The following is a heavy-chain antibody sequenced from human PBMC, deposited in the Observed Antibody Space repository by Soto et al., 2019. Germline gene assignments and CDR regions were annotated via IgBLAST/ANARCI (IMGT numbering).Heavy chain of an antibody. CDR2: IYYSGST. CDR3: ARSGYSYGPNPLLY. D-gene: IGHD5-18*01. CDR1: GASISSNTYY. J-gene: IGHJ4*02. V-gene: IGHV4-61*05. Sequence: SETLSLTCTVSGASISSNTYYWAWIRRPLGRGLEWIGCIYYSGSTNYNPSLKSRLIISVDTSKNQFSLKLSSVTAADTAVYYCARSGYSYGPNPLLYWGQGTLVTVSS.